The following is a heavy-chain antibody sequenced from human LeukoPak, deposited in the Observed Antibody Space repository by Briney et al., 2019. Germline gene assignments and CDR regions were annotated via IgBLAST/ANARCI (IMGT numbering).Heavy chain of an antibody. CDR3: ARDGSGWYNYFDS. D-gene: IGHD6-19*01. V-gene: IGHV4-59*02. Sequence: PSETLSLTCTVSGGSVSIYYWSWIRQPPGKGLEWIGYITYSGSTHYNPSLKSRVTMSLDTSMNHFSLRLSSVSAADTAVYYCARDGSGWYNYFDSWGQGILVTVSS. CDR2: ITYSGST. CDR1: GGSVSIYY. J-gene: IGHJ4*02.